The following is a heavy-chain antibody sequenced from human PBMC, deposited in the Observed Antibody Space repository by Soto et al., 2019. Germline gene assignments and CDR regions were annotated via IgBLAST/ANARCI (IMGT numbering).Heavy chain of an antibody. CDR2: INAGNGNT. J-gene: IGHJ4*02. D-gene: IGHD2-15*01. CDR3: ARGPGGPDGPGDY. CDR1: GYTFTNYA. V-gene: IGHV1-3*01. Sequence: GASVKVSCKASGYTFTNYAMHWVRQAPGQRLEWMGWINAGNGNTKYSQKFQGRVTITRDTSASTAYMDLSSLRSEGTAVYYCARGPGGPDGPGDYWGQGTLVTVSS.